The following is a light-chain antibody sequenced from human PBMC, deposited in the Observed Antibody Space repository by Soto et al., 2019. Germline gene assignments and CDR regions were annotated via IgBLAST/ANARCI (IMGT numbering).Light chain of an antibody. CDR2: DVS. J-gene: IGLJ1*01. Sequence: QSALTQPASVSGSPGQSITISCTGASSDVGSYNYVSWYQQHSGKAPKLMIYDVSNRPSGVSNRFSGSKPGNTASLTISGLQAEDEADYYCSSYTSSSTPLVFGTGTKVTVL. V-gene: IGLV2-14*01. CDR1: SSDVGSYNY. CDR3: SSYTSSSTPLV.